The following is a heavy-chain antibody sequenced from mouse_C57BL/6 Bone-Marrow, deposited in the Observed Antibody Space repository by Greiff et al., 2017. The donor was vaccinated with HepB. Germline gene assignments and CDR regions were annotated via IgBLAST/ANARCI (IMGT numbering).Heavy chain of an antibody. CDR3: ARKIYYEYDGAY. CDR2: IDPSDSYT. V-gene: IGHV1-50*01. D-gene: IGHD2-4*01. J-gene: IGHJ3*01. CDR1: GYTFTSYW. Sequence: QVHVKQPGAELVKPGASVKLSCKASGYTFTSYWMQWVKQRPGQGLEWIGEIDPSDSYTNYNQKFKGKATLTVDTSSSTAYMQLSSLTSEDSAVYYCARKIYYEYDGAYWGQGTLVTVSA.